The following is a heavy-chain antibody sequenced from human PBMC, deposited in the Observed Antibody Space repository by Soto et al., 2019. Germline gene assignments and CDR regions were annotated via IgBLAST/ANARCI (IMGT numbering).Heavy chain of an antibody. V-gene: IGHV1-18*01. J-gene: IGHJ6*03. D-gene: IGHD3-16*01. CDR2: ISAYNGNT. Sequence: ASAKVSCKASGYTFTSYGISWVRQAPGQGLEWMGWISAYNGNTNYAQKLQGRVTMTTDTSTSTAYMELRSLRSDDTAVYYSARLGTGPYYYYYYYMDVWGKGTTVTVSS. CDR3: ARLGTGPYYYYYYYMDV. CDR1: GYTFTSYG.